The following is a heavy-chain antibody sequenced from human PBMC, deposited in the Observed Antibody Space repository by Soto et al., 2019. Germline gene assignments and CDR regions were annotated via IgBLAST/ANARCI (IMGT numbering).Heavy chain of an antibody. CDR1: GYTFTKYG. J-gene: IGHJ4*01. V-gene: IGHV1-18*01. CDR3: SRRTSIPASGDY. CDR2: ASAYNGER. D-gene: IGHD6-6*01. Sequence: QVQLVQSGAEVKKPGASVKVSCKASGYTFTKYGINWVRQAPGQGLEWLGWASAYNGERRYAQRVQARVIMTTDTSTTTAYMELRSLRTDDTAVYYCSRRTSIPASGDYWGQGTLVTVSS.